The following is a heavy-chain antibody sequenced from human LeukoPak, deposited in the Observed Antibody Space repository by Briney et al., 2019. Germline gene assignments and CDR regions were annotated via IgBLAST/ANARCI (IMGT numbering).Heavy chain of an antibody. J-gene: IGHJ3*02. CDR3: ARDSSGSHAFDI. CDR1: GASISNYY. V-gene: IGHV4-59*01. CDR2: IYYSGST. D-gene: IGHD6-19*01. Sequence: SETLSLTCTVSGASISNYYWSWIRQPPGKGLEWIGYIYYSGSTKYNPSLKSRVTISVDTSKNQFSLKLSSVTAADTAVYYCARDSSGSHAFDIWGQGTMVTVSS.